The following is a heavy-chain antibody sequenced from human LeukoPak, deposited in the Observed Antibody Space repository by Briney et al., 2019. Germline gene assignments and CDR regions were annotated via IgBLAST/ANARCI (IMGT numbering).Heavy chain of an antibody. Sequence: SQTLSLTCTVSGGSISSGGYYWSWIRQHPGKGLEWIGYIYYSGSTYYNPSLKSRVTISVDTSKNQFSLKLSSVTAADTAVYYCARQTYYYDSSGYPIDYWGQGTLVTVSS. CDR2: IYYSGST. CDR3: ARQTYYYDSSGYPIDY. J-gene: IGHJ4*02. CDR1: GGSISSGGYY. V-gene: IGHV4-31*03. D-gene: IGHD3-22*01.